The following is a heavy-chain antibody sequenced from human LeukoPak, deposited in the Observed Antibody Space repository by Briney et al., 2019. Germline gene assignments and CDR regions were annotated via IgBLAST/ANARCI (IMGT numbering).Heavy chain of an antibody. CDR1: GFTFSSYE. J-gene: IGHJ4*02. CDR2: ISSSGSTI. D-gene: IGHD3-22*01. Sequence: GGSLRLSCAASGFTFSSYEMNWVRQAPGKGPEWVSYISSSGSTIYYADSVKGRFTISRDNAKNSLYLQMNSLRAEDTAVYYCARDPPYYYDSSGYEGGDYRGQGTLVTVSS. CDR3: ARDPPYYYDSSGYEGGDY. V-gene: IGHV3-48*03.